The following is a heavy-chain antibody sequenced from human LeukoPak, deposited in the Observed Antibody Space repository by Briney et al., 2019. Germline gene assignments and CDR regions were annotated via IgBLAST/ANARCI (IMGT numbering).Heavy chain of an antibody. J-gene: IGHJ4*02. Sequence: SETLSLTCTVSGDSMSLSTYYWGWIRQPPGMGLEWIGLIYHSGSAYYNPSLESRVGISIDTSKGQFSLRLTSVAAAATALYYCARLIFCRARYGDPPPGPRGFGSWGGVPLVLVTS. CDR1: GDSMSLSTYY. D-gene: IGHD2-21*02. CDR2: IYHSGSA. V-gene: IGHV4-39*01. CDR3: ARLIFCRARYGDPPPGPRGFGS.